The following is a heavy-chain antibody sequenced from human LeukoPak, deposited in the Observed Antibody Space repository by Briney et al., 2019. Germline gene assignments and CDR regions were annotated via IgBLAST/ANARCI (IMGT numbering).Heavy chain of an antibody. J-gene: IGHJ5*02. CDR1: GASISSHY. CDR2: IHYSGRT. CDR3: ARAIRNWFDP. V-gene: IGHV4-59*11. D-gene: IGHD5-24*01. Sequence: PSETLSLTCSVSGASISSHYWSWIRQPPGKGLEWSGYIHYSGRTNYNPSLKSRVTISVDTSKNQFSLKLSSVTAADTAVYYCARAIRNWFDPWGQGTLVTVSS.